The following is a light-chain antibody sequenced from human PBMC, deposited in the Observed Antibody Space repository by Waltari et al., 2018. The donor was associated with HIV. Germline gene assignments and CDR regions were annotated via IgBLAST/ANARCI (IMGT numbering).Light chain of an antibody. V-gene: IGKV4-1*01. J-gene: IGKJ4*01. Sequence: DIVMTQSPDSLAVFLGERATFNCKSSQSVLYSSNNKNYLAWYQQKPGQPPKLLLYWASTRESAVPDRFSGSGSGTDFTLTISSLQAEDLAVYYCQQYYSTPLTFGGGTKVEIK. CDR3: QQYYSTPLT. CDR2: WAS. CDR1: QSVLYSSNNKNY.